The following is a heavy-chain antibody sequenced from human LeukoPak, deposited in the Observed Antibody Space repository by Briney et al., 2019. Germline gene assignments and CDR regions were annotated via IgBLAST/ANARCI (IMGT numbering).Heavy chain of an antibody. V-gene: IGHV3-66*02. J-gene: IGHJ4*02. Sequence: GSLRLSCAASGFTVSSSYMSWVRQAPGKGLEWVSVIYSGGSTYYADSVKGRFTISRDNSKNTLYLQMNSLRAEDTAVYYCARAVVVPAAMLDYWGQGTLVTVSS. CDR2: IYSGGST. CDR3: ARAVVVPAAMLDY. CDR1: GFTVSSSY. D-gene: IGHD2-2*01.